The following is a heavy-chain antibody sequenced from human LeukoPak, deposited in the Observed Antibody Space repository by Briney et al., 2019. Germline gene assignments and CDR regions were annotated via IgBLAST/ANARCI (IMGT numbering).Heavy chain of an antibody. J-gene: IGHJ6*02. CDR1: GFTFSDYY. CDR2: ISSIGSTI. CDR3: ARRIIPQNAYDMWSGYPQEEYYYYYYGMDV. V-gene: IGHV3-11*01. Sequence: GGALRLSCAASGFTFSDYYMSWIRQAPGKGLGWVSYISSIGSTIYYADSVKGRFTISRDNTKNSLYLQMNSLRAEDTAAYYCARRIIPQNAYDMWSGYPQEEYYYYYYGMDVWGQGTTVTVSS. D-gene: IGHD3-3*01.